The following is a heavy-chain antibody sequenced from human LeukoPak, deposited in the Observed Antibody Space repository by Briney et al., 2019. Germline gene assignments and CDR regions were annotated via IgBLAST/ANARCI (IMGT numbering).Heavy chain of an antibody. CDR1: GYTFTGYY. J-gene: IGHJ3*02. CDR3: ARGIAAAGMGADDAFDI. Sequence: ASVKVSCKASGYTFTGYYMHWVRQAPGQGLEWMGWINPKSGGTNYAQKFQGSVTMTRDTSISTAYMELSRLRSDVTAVYYCARGIAAAGMGADDAFDIWGQGTMVTVSS. D-gene: IGHD6-13*01. CDR2: INPKSGGT. V-gene: IGHV1-2*02.